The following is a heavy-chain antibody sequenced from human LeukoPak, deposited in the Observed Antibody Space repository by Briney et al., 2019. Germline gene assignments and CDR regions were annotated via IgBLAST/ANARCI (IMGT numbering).Heavy chain of an antibody. J-gene: IGHJ5*02. V-gene: IGHV1-69*04. Sequence: GSSVKVSCKASGGTFSSYAISWVRPAPGQGLEWMGRIIPILGIANYAQKFQGRVTITADKSTSTAYMELSSLRSEDTAVYYCARGFDSSGYYLITWGQGTLVTVSS. CDR3: ARGFDSSGYYLIT. CDR2: IIPILGIA. D-gene: IGHD3-22*01. CDR1: GGTFSSYA.